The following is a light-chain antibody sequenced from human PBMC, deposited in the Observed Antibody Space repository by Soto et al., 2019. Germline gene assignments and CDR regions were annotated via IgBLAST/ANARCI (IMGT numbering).Light chain of an antibody. V-gene: IGKV3-20*01. Sequence: EIVLTQFPGTLSLSPGERATLSCRASQSVSSNYLAWYQQKPGQAPRLVIYGASSRATGIPDRFSGSGSGTDLTLTICRLEPEDFAVYYCQHYGSSLFTFGPGTKVDIK. CDR3: QHYGSSLFT. CDR2: GAS. J-gene: IGKJ3*01. CDR1: QSVSSNY.